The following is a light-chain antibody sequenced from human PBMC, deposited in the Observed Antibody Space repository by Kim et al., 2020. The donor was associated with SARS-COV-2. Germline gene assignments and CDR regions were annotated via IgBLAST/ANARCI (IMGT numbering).Light chain of an antibody. Sequence: SPGERATLSCRASQSVSSNLAWYQQKPGQAPRLLIYGASTRATGIPARFSGSGSGTEFTLTISSLQSEDSAVYYCQQYNNWPPLTFGGGTKVEIK. J-gene: IGKJ4*01. CDR3: QQYNNWPPLT. V-gene: IGKV3-15*01. CDR1: QSVSSN. CDR2: GAS.